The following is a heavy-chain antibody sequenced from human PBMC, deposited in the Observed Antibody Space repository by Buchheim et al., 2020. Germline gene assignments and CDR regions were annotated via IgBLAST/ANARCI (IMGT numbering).Heavy chain of an antibody. V-gene: IGHV3-21*01. Sequence: EVQLVESGGGLVKPGGSLRLSCAASGFTFSSYIMNWVRQAPGKGLEWVSSISSSSSYIYYADSVKGRFTXSRDKAKNSLYLQMNSLRAEDTAVYYCARDLTIFGVVIISGGGDYWGQGTL. D-gene: IGHD3-3*01. J-gene: IGHJ4*02. CDR2: ISSSSSYI. CDR3: ARDLTIFGVVIISGGGDY. CDR1: GFTFSSYI.